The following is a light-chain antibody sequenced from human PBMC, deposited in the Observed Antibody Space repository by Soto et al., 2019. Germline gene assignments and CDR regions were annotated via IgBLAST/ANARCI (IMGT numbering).Light chain of an antibody. CDR3: QQYDNWPPLT. Sequence: EIXMTQSPATLSLSPGERATLSCRASQSVSSNLAWYQQKPGQAPRLLIYGASTRATGVPARFSGSGSGTEFTLTISTLQSEDFAVYYCQQYDNWPPLTFGGGTKVEIK. J-gene: IGKJ4*01. CDR2: GAS. V-gene: IGKV3-15*01. CDR1: QSVSSN.